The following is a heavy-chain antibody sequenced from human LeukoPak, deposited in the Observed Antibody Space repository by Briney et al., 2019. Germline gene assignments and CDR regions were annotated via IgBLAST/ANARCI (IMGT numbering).Heavy chain of an antibody. CDR3: ARDDIAAAPLN. CDR1: GFTFNNYA. D-gene: IGHD6-13*01. Sequence: GGSLRLSCAASGFTFNNYAMSWVRQAPGKGLEWVSAISGSGGSTYYADSVKGRFTISRDNSKNTLYLQMNSLRAEDTAVYYCARDDIAAAPLNWGQGTLVTVSS. J-gene: IGHJ4*02. V-gene: IGHV3-23*01. CDR2: ISGSGGST.